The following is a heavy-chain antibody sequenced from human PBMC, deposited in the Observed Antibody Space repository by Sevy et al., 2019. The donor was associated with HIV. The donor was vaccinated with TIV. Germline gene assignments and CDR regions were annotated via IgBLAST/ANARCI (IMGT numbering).Heavy chain of an antibody. CDR2: FDPEDGET. J-gene: IGHJ4*02. D-gene: IGHD3-22*01. CDR1: GYSLSNLA. CDR3: AVTKDYYENSGNPFDY. V-gene: IGHV1-24*01. Sequence: ASVKVSCKVSGYSLSNLAMHWVRQAPGKGLEWMGTFDPEDGETIYAQNFQGRVTLPEDTSTDTAYMELSSLRSEDTAVFYCAVTKDYYENSGNPFDYWGQGTLVTVSS.